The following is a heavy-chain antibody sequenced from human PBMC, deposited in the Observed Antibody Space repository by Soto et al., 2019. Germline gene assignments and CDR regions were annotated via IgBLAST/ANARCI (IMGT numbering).Heavy chain of an antibody. CDR2: IIPIFGTA. V-gene: IGHV1-69*12. Sequence: QVQLVQSGAEVKKPGSSVKVSCTASGGTFSSYAISWVRQAPGQGLEWMGGIIPIFGTANYAQKFQGRVTITADESTSTAYMELSSLRSEDTAVYYCARGYCSGGSCYSHYYYGMDVWGQGTTVTVSS. CDR3: ARGYCSGGSCYSHYYYGMDV. D-gene: IGHD2-15*01. CDR1: GGTFSSYA. J-gene: IGHJ6*02.